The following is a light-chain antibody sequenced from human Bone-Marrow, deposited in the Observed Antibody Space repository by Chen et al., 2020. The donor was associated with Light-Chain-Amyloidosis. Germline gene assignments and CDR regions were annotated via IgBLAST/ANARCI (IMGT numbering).Light chain of an antibody. J-gene: IGLJ2*01. Sequence: SYELTQPPSVSVSPGQTARITCSGDDLPTKYAHWYQQKPGQAPVLVIHRDTERPSGISERFSGSSSGTTATLTISGVQAEDEADYPCQSADSSGTYEVIFGGGTKLTVL. CDR1: DLPTKY. V-gene: IGLV3-25*03. CDR2: RDT. CDR3: QSADSSGTYEVI.